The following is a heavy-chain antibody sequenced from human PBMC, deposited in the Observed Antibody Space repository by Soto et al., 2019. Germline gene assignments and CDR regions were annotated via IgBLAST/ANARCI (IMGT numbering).Heavy chain of an antibody. Sequence: LSLTCTVSGGSISSYYWSWIRQPAGKGLEWIGRIYTNGSTNYNPSLKSRVTMSVDTSKNQFSLKLSSVTAADTAVYYCAREGVAATGTWWFDPWGQGTLVTVSS. CDR1: GGSISSYY. CDR2: IYTNGST. V-gene: IGHV4-4*07. D-gene: IGHD6-13*01. CDR3: AREGVAATGTWWFDP. J-gene: IGHJ5*02.